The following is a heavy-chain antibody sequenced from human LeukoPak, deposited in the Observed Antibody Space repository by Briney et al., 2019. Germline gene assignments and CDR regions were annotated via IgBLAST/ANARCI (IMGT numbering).Heavy chain of an antibody. Sequence: SSETLSLTCTVSGGSISSYYWSWIRQPPGKGLEWIGYIYYSGSTNYNPSLKSRVTISVDTSKNQFSLKLSSVTAADTAVYYCARTHTTIFGVVIGSNWFDPWGQGTLVTVSS. V-gene: IGHV4-59*12. CDR2: IYYSGST. CDR3: ARTHTTIFGVVIGSNWFDP. CDR1: GGSISSYY. D-gene: IGHD3-3*01. J-gene: IGHJ5*02.